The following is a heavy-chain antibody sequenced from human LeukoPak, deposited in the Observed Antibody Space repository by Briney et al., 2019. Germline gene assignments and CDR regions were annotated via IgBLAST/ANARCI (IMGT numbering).Heavy chain of an antibody. V-gene: IGHV3-21*01. D-gene: IGHD3-22*01. CDR1: GFTFSSYS. CDR3: AREAYGYYYDSSGYSNDAFDI. Sequence: GGSLRLSCAASGFTFSSYSMNWVRQAPGKGLEWVSSISSSSSYIYYADSVKGRFTISRDNAKNSLYLQMNSLRAEDTAVYYCAREAYGYYYDSSGYSNDAFDIWGQGTMVTVSS. J-gene: IGHJ3*02. CDR2: ISSSSSYI.